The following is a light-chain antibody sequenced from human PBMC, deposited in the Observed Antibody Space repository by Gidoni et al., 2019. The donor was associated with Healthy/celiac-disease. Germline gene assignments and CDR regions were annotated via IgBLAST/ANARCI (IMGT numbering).Light chain of an antibody. CDR3: MQALQTPLYT. Sequence: IVMTQSPLSLPVTPGEPASIPCRSSQSLLHSNGYNYLDWYLQKPGQSPQLLIYLGSNRASGVPDRFSGSGSGTDFTLKISRVEAEDVGVYYCMQALQTPLYTFGQGTKLEIK. CDR1: QSLLHSNGYNY. V-gene: IGKV2-28*01. J-gene: IGKJ2*01. CDR2: LGS.